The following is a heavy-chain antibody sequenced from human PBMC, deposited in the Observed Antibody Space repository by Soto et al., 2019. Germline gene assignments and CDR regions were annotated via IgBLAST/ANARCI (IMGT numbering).Heavy chain of an antibody. CDR1: GFTFSSYA. Sequence: QVQLVESGGGVVQPGRSLRLSCAASGFTFSSYAMHWVRQAPGKGLEWVAVISYDGSKKYYADSVKGRFTISRDNSKNTLYLQMNSLRAEDTAVYYCARGTMIVVDLPGYWGQGTLVTVSS. V-gene: IGHV3-30-3*01. CDR3: ARGTMIVVDLPGY. J-gene: IGHJ4*02. CDR2: ISYDGSKK. D-gene: IGHD3-22*01.